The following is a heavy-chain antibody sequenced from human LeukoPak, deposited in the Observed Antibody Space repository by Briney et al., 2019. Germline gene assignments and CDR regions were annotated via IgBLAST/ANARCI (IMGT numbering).Heavy chain of an antibody. D-gene: IGHD3-16*01. J-gene: IGHJ6*03. Sequence: PSETLSLTCTVSGGSIRGDYWSWVRQPPGKGLEWIAYIYYSGSTNYNPSLKSRVPISLATSKNQFSLTLSSVTAADTAVYYCAVGATHYYMDVWGKGTTVTVSS. CDR2: IYYSGST. CDR1: GGSIRGDY. CDR3: AVGATHYYMDV. V-gene: IGHV4-59*08.